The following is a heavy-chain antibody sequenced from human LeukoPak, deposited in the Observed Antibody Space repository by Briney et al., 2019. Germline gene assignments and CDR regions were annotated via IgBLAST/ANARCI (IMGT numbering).Heavy chain of an antibody. CDR3: ASLVGATVLDY. Sequence: GGSLRLSCAASGFTFSSYEMNWVRQAPGKGLEWVSNISSSGSTIYYADSVKGRFTISRDNAKNSLYLQMNSLRAEDTAVYYCASLVGATVLDYWGQGTLVTVSS. V-gene: IGHV3-48*03. J-gene: IGHJ4*02. CDR2: ISSSGSTI. CDR1: GFTFSSYE. D-gene: IGHD1-26*01.